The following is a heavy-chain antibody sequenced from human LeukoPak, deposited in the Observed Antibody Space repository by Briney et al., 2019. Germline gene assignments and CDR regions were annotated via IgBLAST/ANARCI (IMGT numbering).Heavy chain of an antibody. CDR2: IKPDGTEK. D-gene: IGHD2-15*01. CDR1: GLTFSNSW. J-gene: IGHJ4*02. Sequence: GGSLRLSCAASGLTFSNSWMNWVSQAPGKGLEWVASIKPDGTEKYYVDSVKGRFTISRDNAKKSFYLQMNSLRPEDTAVYYALSAAGYWGQGTPVTVSS. V-gene: IGHV3-7*05. CDR3: LSAAGY.